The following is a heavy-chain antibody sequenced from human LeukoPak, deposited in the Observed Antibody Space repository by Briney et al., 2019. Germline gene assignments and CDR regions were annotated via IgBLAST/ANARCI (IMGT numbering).Heavy chain of an antibody. V-gene: IGHV1-2*02. CDR2: INPNSGGT. D-gene: IGHD6-19*01. Sequence: ASVKVSCKASGYTFTGYYMHWVRQAPGQGLEWMGWINPNSGGTNYAQKFQSRVTMTRDTSISTAYMELSRLRSDDTAVYYCARGDSSGWYLVDYWGQGTLVTVSS. J-gene: IGHJ4*02. CDR3: ARGDSSGWYLVDY. CDR1: GYTFTGYY.